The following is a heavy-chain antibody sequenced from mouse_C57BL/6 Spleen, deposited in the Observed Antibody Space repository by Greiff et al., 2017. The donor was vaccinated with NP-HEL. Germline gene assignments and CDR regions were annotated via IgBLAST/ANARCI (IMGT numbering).Heavy chain of an antibody. Sequence: QVQLQQPGAELVKPGASVKLSCKASGYTFTSYWMHWVKQRPGQGLEWIGMIHPNSGSTNYNEKFKSKATLTVDKSSSTAYMQLSSLTSEDSAVYYCARRGVAGYYYAMDYWGQGTSVTVSS. V-gene: IGHV1-64*01. CDR1: GYTFTSYW. CDR3: ARRGVAGYYYAMDY. CDR2: IHPNSGST. J-gene: IGHJ4*01. D-gene: IGHD1-1*02.